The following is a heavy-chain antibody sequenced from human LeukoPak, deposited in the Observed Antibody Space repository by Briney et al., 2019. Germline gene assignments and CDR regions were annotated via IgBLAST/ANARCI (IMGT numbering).Heavy chain of an antibody. CDR2: ISSSSSYI. CDR3: ARDLASGYSYGYLDV. J-gene: IGHJ6*03. D-gene: IGHD5-18*01. Sequence: GGSLRLSCAASGFTFSSYSMNWVRQAPGKGLEWVLSISSSSSYIYYAESVKGRFTISRDNAKNSLYLQMNSLRAEDTAVYYCARDLASGYSYGYLDVWGKGTTVTVSS. V-gene: IGHV3-21*01. CDR1: GFTFSSYS.